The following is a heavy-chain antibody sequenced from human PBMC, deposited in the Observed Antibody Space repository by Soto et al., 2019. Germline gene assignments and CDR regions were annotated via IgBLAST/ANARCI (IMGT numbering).Heavy chain of an antibody. CDR1: GYIFTSFY. J-gene: IGHJ4*02. Sequence: GASVKVSCKASGYIFTSFYMHWVRQAPGQGLEWMGIVNPSDGSTSYAQKFQGRVTMTRDTSTSTVYMELSSLRSEDTAVYYCARVLSGSFRHGAIGTFDFWGQGTLVTVSS. D-gene: IGHD1-26*01. V-gene: IGHV1-46*01. CDR2: VNPSDGST. CDR3: ARVLSGSFRHGAIGTFDF.